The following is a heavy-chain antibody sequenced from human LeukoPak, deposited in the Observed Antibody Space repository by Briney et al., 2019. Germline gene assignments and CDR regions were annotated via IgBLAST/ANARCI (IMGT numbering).Heavy chain of an antibody. Sequence: PSETLSLTCTVSGRSISSGGYFWTWIRRQPGKGLEWIGYIYYSGSTYYNPSLKSRVTISVDLSKNQFSLKLSSVTAADTAVYYCARAPYSSSSVDYWGQGTLVTVSS. D-gene: IGHD6-6*01. V-gene: IGHV4-31*03. CDR1: GRSISSGGYF. CDR3: ARAPYSSSSVDY. J-gene: IGHJ4*02. CDR2: IYYSGST.